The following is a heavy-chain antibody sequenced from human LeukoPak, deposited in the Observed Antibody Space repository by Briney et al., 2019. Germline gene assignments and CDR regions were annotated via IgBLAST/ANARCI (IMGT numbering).Heavy chain of an antibody. J-gene: IGHJ5*02. CDR3: ARGGYCSSTSCYSGWFDP. Sequence: ESLKISCKGSGYSFTSYWIGWVRQMPGKGLEWMGIIYPGDSDTRYSPSFQGQVTISADKSISTAYLQWSSLKASDTAMYYCARGGYCSSTSCYSGWFDPWGQGTLVTVSS. D-gene: IGHD2-2*01. CDR2: IYPGDSDT. V-gene: IGHV5-51*01. CDR1: GYSFTSYW.